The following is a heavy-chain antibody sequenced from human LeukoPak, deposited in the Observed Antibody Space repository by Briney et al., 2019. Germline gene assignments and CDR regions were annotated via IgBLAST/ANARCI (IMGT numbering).Heavy chain of an antibody. CDR1: GYSFTSYW. Sequence: GESLKISCKGSGYSFTSYWIGWVRQMPGKGLEWMGIIYPGDSDTRYSPSFQGQVTISADKSISTAYLQWSSLKASDTAMYYCARQPTYYGSGSYPDYWGQGTLVTVSS. CDR3: ARQPTYYGSGSYPDY. V-gene: IGHV5-51*01. D-gene: IGHD3-10*01. J-gene: IGHJ4*02. CDR2: IYPGDSDT.